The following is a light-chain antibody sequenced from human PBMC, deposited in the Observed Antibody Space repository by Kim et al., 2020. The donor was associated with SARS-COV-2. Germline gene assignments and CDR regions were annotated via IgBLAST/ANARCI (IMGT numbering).Light chain of an antibody. CDR2: DNN. V-gene: IGLV1-51*01. Sequence: GQKVTISRSGRSSNIGNNFVAWDQQLPRKAPKLLLYDNNKRPSGIPDRFSGSKSGTAATLGITGLQTGDEADYYCGTWDSSLSAVVFGGGTQLTVL. J-gene: IGLJ2*01. CDR3: GTWDSSLSAVV. CDR1: SSNIGNNF.